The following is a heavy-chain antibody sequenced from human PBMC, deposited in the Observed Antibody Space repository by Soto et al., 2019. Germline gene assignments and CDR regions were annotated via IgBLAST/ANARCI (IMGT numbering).Heavy chain of an antibody. CDR1: GFTFSSYA. Sequence: GGSLRLSCAASGFTFSSYAMHWVRQAPGKGLEWVAVISYDGSNKYYADSVKGRFTISRDNSKNTLYLQMNSLRAEDTAVYYCAVLSGWQIHDNWFDPWGQGTLVTVSS. J-gene: IGHJ5*02. CDR2: ISYDGSNK. CDR3: AVLSGWQIHDNWFDP. V-gene: IGHV3-30-3*01. D-gene: IGHD6-19*01.